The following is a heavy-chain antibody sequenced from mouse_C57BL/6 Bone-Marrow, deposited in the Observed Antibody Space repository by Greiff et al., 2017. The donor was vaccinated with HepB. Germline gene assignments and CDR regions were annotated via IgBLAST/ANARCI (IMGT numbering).Heavy chain of an antibody. CDR3: ARPSTVVHYYAMDY. J-gene: IGHJ4*01. CDR2: ISSGGSYT. V-gene: IGHV5-6*01. D-gene: IGHD1-1*01. Sequence: EVKVVESGGDLVKPGGSLKLSCAASGFTFSSYGMSWVRQTPDKRLEWVATISSGGSYTYYPDSVKGRFTISRDNAKNTLYLQMSSLKSEDTAMYYCARPSTVVHYYAMDYWGQGTSVTVSS. CDR1: GFTFSSYG.